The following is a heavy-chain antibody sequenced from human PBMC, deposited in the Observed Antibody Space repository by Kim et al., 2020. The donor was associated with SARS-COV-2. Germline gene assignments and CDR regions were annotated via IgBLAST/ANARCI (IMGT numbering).Heavy chain of an antibody. Sequence: VKGRFTISRNNSKNTLYLQMNSLRAEDTAVYYCARGLRITMVRGVTAPGYWGQGTLVTVSS. V-gene: IGHV3-30*07. CDR3: ARGLRITMVRGVTAPGY. D-gene: IGHD3-10*01. J-gene: IGHJ4*02.